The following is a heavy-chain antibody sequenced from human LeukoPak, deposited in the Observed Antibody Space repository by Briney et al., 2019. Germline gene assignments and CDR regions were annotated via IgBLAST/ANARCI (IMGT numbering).Heavy chain of an antibody. CDR3: ARGSIVATIAVNWFDP. D-gene: IGHD5-12*01. CDR1: GFTFNSYG. V-gene: IGHV3-33*01. Sequence: GGSLRLSCAASGFTFNSYGMHWVRQAPGKGLEWVAVIWYDGSNKYYADSVKGRFTISRDNSKNTLYLQMNSLRAEDTAVYYCARGSIVATIAVNWFDPWGQGTLVTVSS. CDR2: IWYDGSNK. J-gene: IGHJ5*02.